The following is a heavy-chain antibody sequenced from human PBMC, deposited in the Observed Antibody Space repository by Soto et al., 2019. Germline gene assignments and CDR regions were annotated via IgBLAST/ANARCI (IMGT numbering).Heavy chain of an antibody. CDR1: GGSISGYY. D-gene: IGHD6-13*01. CDR2: IYYSGST. CDR3: ARGQQLADNWFDP. Sequence: PSETLSLTCTVSGGSISGYYWSWIRQHPGKGLEWIGYIYYSGSTYYNPSLKSRVTISVDTSKNQFSLKLSSVTAADTAVYYCARGQQLADNWFDPWGQGTLVTVSS. V-gene: IGHV4-31*03. J-gene: IGHJ5*02.